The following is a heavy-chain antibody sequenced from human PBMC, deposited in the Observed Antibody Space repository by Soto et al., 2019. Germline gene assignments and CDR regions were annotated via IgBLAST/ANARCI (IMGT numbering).Heavy chain of an antibody. J-gene: IGHJ4*02. D-gene: IGHD3-22*01. CDR2: IKSKTGGGTT. Sequence: GGSLRLSCAASGFTFSNAWMSWVRQAPGEGLEWVGRIKSKTGGGTTDYAAPVKGRFTISRDDSKNTLYLQMNSLKTEDTAVYYCTTDSNYYDSSGYWNDYWGQGTMVTVCS. CDR1: GFTFSNAW. CDR3: TTDSNYYDSSGYWNDY. V-gene: IGHV3-15*01.